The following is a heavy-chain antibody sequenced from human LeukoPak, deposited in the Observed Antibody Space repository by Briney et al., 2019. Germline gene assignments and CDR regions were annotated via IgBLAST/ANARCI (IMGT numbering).Heavy chain of an antibody. CDR1: GYTFTGYY. V-gene: IGHV1-2*02. CDR2: INPNSGGT. D-gene: IGHD6-13*01. CDR3: ATRRIAAAGIDDY. Sequence: ASVKVSCKASGYTFTGYYMYWVRQAPGQGLEWMGWINPNSGGTNYAQKFQGRVTMTRDTSISTAYMELSRLRSDDTAVYYCATRRIAAAGIDDYWGQGTLVTVSS. J-gene: IGHJ4*02.